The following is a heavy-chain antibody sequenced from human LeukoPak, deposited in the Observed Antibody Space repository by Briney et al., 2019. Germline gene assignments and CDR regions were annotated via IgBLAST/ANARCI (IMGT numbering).Heavy chain of an antibody. Sequence: SETLSLTCTVSGGSISTSNYYWGWIRQPPGKGLEWIGSIYYSGSTYYNPSLKSRVTISVDTSKNQFSLKLSSVTAADTAVYYCARHIPNVDYYDSSGLNWFDPWGQGTLVTVSS. V-gene: IGHV4-39*01. J-gene: IGHJ5*02. CDR2: IYYSGST. CDR1: GGSISTSNYY. CDR3: ARHIPNVDYYDSSGLNWFDP. D-gene: IGHD3-22*01.